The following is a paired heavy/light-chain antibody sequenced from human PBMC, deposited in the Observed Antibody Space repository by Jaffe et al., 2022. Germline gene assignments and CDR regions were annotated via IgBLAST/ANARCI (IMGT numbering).Light chain of an antibody. Sequence: QSVLTQPPSASGTPGQRVTISCSGSSSNIGSNTVNWYQQLPGTAPKLLIYSNNQRPSGVPDRFSGSKSGTSASLAISGLQSEDEADYYCAAWDDSLNGSNWVFGGGTKLTVL. V-gene: IGLV1-44*01. CDR1: SSNIGSNT. CDR2: SNN. CDR3: AAWDDSLNGSNWV. J-gene: IGLJ3*02.
Heavy chain of an antibody. CDR1: GGSISSSSYY. V-gene: IGHV4-39*01. Sequence: QLQLQESGPGLVKPSETLSLTCTVSGGSISSSSYYWGWIRQPPGKGLEWIGSIYYSGSTYYNPSLKSRVTISVDTSKNQFSLKLSSVTAADTAVYYCARQGLLGYCSSTSCYQFDYWGQGTLVTVSS. CDR3: ARQGLLGYCSSTSCYQFDY. D-gene: IGHD2-2*01. CDR2: IYYSGST. J-gene: IGHJ4*02.